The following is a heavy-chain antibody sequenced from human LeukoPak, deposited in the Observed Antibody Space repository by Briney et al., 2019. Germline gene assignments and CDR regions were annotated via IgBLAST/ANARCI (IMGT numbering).Heavy chain of an antibody. D-gene: IGHD2-21*01. Sequence: PGGSPRLSCASSGFTFTSNGMHWVRQAPGKGLEWVAVIWYDGTNKYYADSVKGRFTISRDNSKNTLFLQMNSLKVEDTAVYYCANSPRGDYPRYWGQGTLVTVSS. J-gene: IGHJ4*02. V-gene: IGHV3-33*03. CDR1: GFTFTSNG. CDR2: IWYDGTNK. CDR3: ANSPRGDYPRY.